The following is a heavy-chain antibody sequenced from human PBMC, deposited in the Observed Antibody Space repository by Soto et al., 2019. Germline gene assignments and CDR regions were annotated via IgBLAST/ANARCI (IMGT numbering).Heavy chain of an antibody. CDR2: INSNSGAT. CDR3: AIIMTHSDSFDI. CDR1: GYTFGGFY. V-gene: IGHV1-2*04. J-gene: IGHJ3*02. D-gene: IGHD3-16*01. Sequence: VASVKVSCKASGYTFGGFYIHWMRQAPGQGLEWVGSINSNSGATTYAQKFQDSVAMTRDTSVSTAYMDLNRLTSDDTAIYYCAIIMTHSDSFDIWGQGTMVTVSS.